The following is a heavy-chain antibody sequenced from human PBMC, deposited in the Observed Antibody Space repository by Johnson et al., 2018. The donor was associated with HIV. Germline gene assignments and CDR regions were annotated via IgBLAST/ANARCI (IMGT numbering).Heavy chain of an antibody. V-gene: IGHV3-30*04. J-gene: IGHJ3*02. D-gene: IGHD2-2*02. CDR1: GFTFSSYA. Sequence: QVQLVESGGGVVQPGRSLRLSCAASGFTFSSYAMHWVRQAPGKGLEWVAVISYDGSNKYYADSVKGRFTISSDNSKNTLYLQMHSLRAEDTGVDYCARDRVPAAIGLAYRGAFDIWGQGTMVTVSS. CDR2: ISYDGSNK. CDR3: ARDRVPAAIGLAYRGAFDI.